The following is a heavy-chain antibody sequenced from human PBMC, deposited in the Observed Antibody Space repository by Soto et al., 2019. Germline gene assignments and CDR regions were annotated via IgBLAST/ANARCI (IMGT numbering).Heavy chain of an antibody. V-gene: IGHV1-69*02. CDR3: AKRSSSSTFDY. J-gene: IGHJ4*02. CDR2: IIPILGIA. CDR1: GGTFSSYT. Sequence: SVKVSCKASGGTFSSYTISWVRQAPGQGLEWMGRIIPILGIANYAQKFQGRVTITADKSTSTAYMELSSLRAEDTAVYYCAKRSSSSTFDYWGQGTLVTVSS. D-gene: IGHD6-6*01.